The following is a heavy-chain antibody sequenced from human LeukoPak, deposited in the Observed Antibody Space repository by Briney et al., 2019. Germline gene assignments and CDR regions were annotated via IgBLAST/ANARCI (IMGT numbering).Heavy chain of an antibody. J-gene: IGHJ4*02. CDR3: ARDRLNGLGYCIGGSCYSLDY. CDR2: IIPVLDIA. D-gene: IGHD2-15*01. CDR1: GGTFSSYA. Sequence: SVKVSCKASGGTFSSYAISWVRQAPGQGLEWMGRIIPVLDIANYAQKFQGRVTITADKSTTTAYMELSSLRSEDTAVYYCARDRLNGLGYCIGGSCYSLDYCGQGTLGTVSS. V-gene: IGHV1-69*04.